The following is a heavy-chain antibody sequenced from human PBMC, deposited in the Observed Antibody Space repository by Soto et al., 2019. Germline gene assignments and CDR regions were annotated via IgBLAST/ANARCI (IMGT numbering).Heavy chain of an antibody. CDR3: VRDGTRTLRDWFDP. V-gene: IGHV4-4*07. CDR2: IYATGTT. Sequence: SETLSLTCTVSGASISGFYWSWIRKSGGKGLEWIGRIYATGTTDYNPSLKSRVMMSVDTSKKQFSLKLRSVTAADTAVYYCVRDGTRTLRDWFDPWGQGISVTVSS. CDR1: GASISGFY. J-gene: IGHJ5*02. D-gene: IGHD1-1*01.